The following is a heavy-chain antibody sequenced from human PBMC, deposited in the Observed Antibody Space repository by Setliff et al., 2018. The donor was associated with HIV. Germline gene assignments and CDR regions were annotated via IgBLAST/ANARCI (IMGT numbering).Heavy chain of an antibody. CDR3: ARDPRDYYYDSSGYSPFDY. D-gene: IGHD3-22*01. CDR1: GFTFSSYW. Sequence: PGGSLRLSCAASGFTFSSYWMHWVRQAPGKGLVWVSRINSDGSSTSYADSVKGRFTISRDNAKNTLYLQMNSLRAEDTAVYYCARDPRDYYYDSSGYSPFDYWGQGTLVTVS. CDR2: INSDGSST. J-gene: IGHJ4*02. V-gene: IGHV3-74*01.